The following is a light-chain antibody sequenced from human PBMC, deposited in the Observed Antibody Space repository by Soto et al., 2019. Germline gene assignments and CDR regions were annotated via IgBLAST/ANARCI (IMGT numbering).Light chain of an antibody. V-gene: IGKV3-11*01. CDR3: QQSRSWPPTIT. CDR1: QSVSSY. Sequence: EIVLTQSPATLSLSPGERATLSCRASQSVSSYLAWYQQKPGQAPRLLIYDASNRATGIPAGFSGSGSGTDFTLTISSLEPEDFAVYYCQQSRSWPPTITFGQGTRLEIK. J-gene: IGKJ5*01. CDR2: DAS.